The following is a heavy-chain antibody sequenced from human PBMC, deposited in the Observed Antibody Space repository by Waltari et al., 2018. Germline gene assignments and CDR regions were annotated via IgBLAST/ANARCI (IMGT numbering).Heavy chain of an antibody. Sequence: EVHLLESGGVLTRPGGSLRLSCAASGFSFRAFPMSGVRQAPGKGREWVSSISGGGGNTYYAASVEGRFIISRDNSKNTVSLEMTSLRAEDTAIYYCAKEHTVTGARPFDYWGRGTLVTVSS. V-gene: IGHV3-23*01. J-gene: IGHJ4*02. CDR2: ISGGGGNT. CDR1: GFSFRAFP. D-gene: IGHD1-20*01. CDR3: AKEHTVTGARPFDY.